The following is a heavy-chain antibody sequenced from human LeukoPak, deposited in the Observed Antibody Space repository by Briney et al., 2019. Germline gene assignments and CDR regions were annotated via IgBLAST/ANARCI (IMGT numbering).Heavy chain of an antibody. CDR2: LSSTSTYI. CDR3: ARYASGWSGGTSGHYMDV. D-gene: IGHD6-19*01. V-gene: IGHV3-21*01. Sequence: GGSLRLSCAASGFSFSSYTMTWVRQAPGRGLEWVSCLSSTSTYIYYAYSVKGRFTISRDNAKNSLYLQMNSLRAEDTAVYYCARYASGWSGGTSGHYMDVWGKGTTVIVSS. J-gene: IGHJ6*03. CDR1: GFSFSSYT.